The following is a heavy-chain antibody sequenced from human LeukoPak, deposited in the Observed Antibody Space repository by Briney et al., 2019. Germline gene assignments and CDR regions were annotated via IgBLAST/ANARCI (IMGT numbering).Heavy chain of an antibody. CDR2: IKQDGSEK. D-gene: IGHD3-22*01. J-gene: IGHJ4*02. CDR1: GFTFCSYW. CDR3: ARPRITMIVVVPDY. Sequence: GGSLRLSCAASGFTFCSYWMSWVRQAPGKGLEWVANIKQDGSEKYYVDSVKGRFTISRDNAKNSLYLQMNSLRAEDTAVYYCARPRITMIVVVPDYWGQGTLVTVSS. V-gene: IGHV3-7*01.